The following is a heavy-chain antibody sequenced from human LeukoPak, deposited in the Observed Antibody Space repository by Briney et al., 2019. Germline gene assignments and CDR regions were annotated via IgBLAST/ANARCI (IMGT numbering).Heavy chain of an antibody. J-gene: IGHJ2*01. D-gene: IGHD2-21*02. CDR1: GGPISSSSYY. CDR3: ARSPYCGGDCYLYWYFDL. Sequence: SETLSLTCTVSGGPISSSSYYWGWIRQPPGKGLEWIGSIYYSGSTYYNPSLKSRVTISVDTSKNQFSLKLSSVTAADTAVYYCARSPYCGGDCYLYWYFDLWGRGTLVTVSS. V-gene: IGHV4-39*01. CDR2: IYYSGST.